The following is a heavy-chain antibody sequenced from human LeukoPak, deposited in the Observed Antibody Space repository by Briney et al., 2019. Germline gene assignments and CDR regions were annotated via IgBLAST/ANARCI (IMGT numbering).Heavy chain of an antibody. V-gene: IGHV4-59*12. Sequence: SETLSLTCTVSGGSISSYYWSWIRQPPGKGLEWVGYIYYSGSTNYNPSLKSRVTISVDTSKNQFSLKLSSVTAADTAVYYCARDIMTTVTDRLDYWGQGTLVTVSS. J-gene: IGHJ4*02. D-gene: IGHD4-17*01. CDR2: IYYSGST. CDR1: GGSISSYY. CDR3: ARDIMTTVTDRLDY.